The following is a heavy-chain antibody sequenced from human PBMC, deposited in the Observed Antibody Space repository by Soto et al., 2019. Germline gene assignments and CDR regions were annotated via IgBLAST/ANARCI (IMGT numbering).Heavy chain of an antibody. CDR1: GFPFSSYA. CDR3: ARENSSGWYSGYFDY. D-gene: IGHD6-19*01. V-gene: IGHV3-30-3*01. J-gene: IGHJ4*02. Sequence: QVQLVESGGGVVQPGRSLRLSCAASGFPFSSYAMHWVRQAPGKGLEWVAVISYDGSNKYYADSVKGRFTISRDNSKNTLYLQMNSLRAEDTAVYYCARENSSGWYSGYFDYWGQGPLVTVSS. CDR2: ISYDGSNK.